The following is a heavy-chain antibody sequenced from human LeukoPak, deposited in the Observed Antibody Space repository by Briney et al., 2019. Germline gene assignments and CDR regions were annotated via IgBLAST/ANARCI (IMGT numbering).Heavy chain of an antibody. Sequence: SETLSLTCAVYGGSFSGYYWSWIRQPPGKGLEWIGEINHSGSTNYNPSLKSRVTISVDTSENQFSLKLSSVTAADTAVYCCAGILSSTSSVDYWGQGTLVTVSS. D-gene: IGHD2-2*01. CDR1: GGSFSGYY. CDR2: INHSGST. J-gene: IGHJ4*02. CDR3: AGILSSTSSVDY. V-gene: IGHV4-34*01.